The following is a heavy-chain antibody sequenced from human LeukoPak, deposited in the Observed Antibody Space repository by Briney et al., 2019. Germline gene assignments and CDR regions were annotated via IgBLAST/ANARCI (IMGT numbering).Heavy chain of an antibody. CDR2: INSDGSST. Sequence: GGSLRLSCAASGFTFSSYWMHWVRQAPGKGLVWVSRINSDGSSTSYADSVKGRFTISRDNAKNTLFLQMYSLRAEDTAVYFCARGGDWVQFASHIDYWGQGTLVTVSS. CDR3: ARGGDWVQFASHIDY. V-gene: IGHV3-74*01. D-gene: IGHD5-24*01. J-gene: IGHJ4*02. CDR1: GFTFSSYW.